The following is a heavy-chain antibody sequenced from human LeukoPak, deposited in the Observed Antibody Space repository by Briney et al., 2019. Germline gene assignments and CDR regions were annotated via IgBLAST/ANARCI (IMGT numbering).Heavy chain of an antibody. D-gene: IGHD3-3*01. J-gene: IGHJ5*01. Sequence: ASVKVSCKASGGTFSRHAISWVRQAPGQGLEWMGGIIPIFGTANYAQKFQDRVTITTDESTSTAYMELSSLRSEDTAVYYCARGRNLEWFDYWGQGTLVTVSS. V-gene: IGHV1-69*05. CDR3: ARGRNLEWFDY. CDR2: IIPIFGTA. CDR1: GGTFSRHA.